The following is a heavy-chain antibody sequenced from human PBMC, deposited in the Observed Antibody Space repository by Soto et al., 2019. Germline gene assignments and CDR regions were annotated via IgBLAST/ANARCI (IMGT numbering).Heavy chain of an antibody. CDR2: IIPIFGTA. CDR3: ARGGYSSSWSLDNWFDP. D-gene: IGHD6-13*01. J-gene: IGHJ5*02. Sequence: ASVKVSCKASGGTFSSYAISWVRQAPGQGLEWMGGIIPIFGTANYAQKFQGRVTITADESTSTAYMELSSLRSEDTAVYYCARGGYSSSWSLDNWFDPWGQGTLVTVSS. V-gene: IGHV1-69*13. CDR1: GGTFSSYA.